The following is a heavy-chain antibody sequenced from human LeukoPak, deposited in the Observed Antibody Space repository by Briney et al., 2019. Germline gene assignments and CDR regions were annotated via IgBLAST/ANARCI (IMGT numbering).Heavy chain of an antibody. CDR1: GGSISSGGYY. J-gene: IGHJ4*02. V-gene: IGHV4-31*03. CDR2: IYYSGST. D-gene: IGHD2-2*01. CDR3: ARAGYCSSTSCRRKTPFDY. Sequence: PSQTLSLTCTASGGSISSGGYYWSWIRQHPGKGLEWIGYIYYSGSTYYNPSLKSRVTISVDTSKNQFSLKLSSVTAADTAVYYCARAGYCSSTSCRRKTPFDYWGQGTLVTVSS.